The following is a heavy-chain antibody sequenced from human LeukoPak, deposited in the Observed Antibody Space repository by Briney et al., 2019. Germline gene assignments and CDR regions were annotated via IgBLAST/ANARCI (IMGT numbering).Heavy chain of an antibody. CDR1: GFTFSSYD. J-gene: IGHJ4*02. Sequence: PGRSLRLSCAASGFTFSSYDMNWVRQAPGKGLQWVSSISSSSTFIYYAHSVKGRFTISRDNAKNSLYLQMDSLRAEDTAVYYCARDGYSGYDSDNDYWGQGALVTVSS. V-gene: IGHV3-21*01. D-gene: IGHD5-12*01. CDR2: ISSSSTFI. CDR3: ARDGYSGYDSDNDY.